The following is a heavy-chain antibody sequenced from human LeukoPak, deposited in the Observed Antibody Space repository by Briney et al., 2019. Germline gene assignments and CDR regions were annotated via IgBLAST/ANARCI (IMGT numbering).Heavy chain of an antibody. D-gene: IGHD2-15*01. V-gene: IGHV3-30*03. CDR1: GFTFGSYG. Sequence: GGSLRLSCAASGFTFGSYGMHWVRQAPGKGLEWVAVISYDGSNKYYADSVKGRFTISRDNSKNTLYLQMNSLRAEDTAVYYCATLEGYCSGGSCSRPYYYYGMDVWGKGTTVTVSS. CDR2: ISYDGSNK. J-gene: IGHJ6*04. CDR3: ATLEGYCSGGSCSRPYYYYGMDV.